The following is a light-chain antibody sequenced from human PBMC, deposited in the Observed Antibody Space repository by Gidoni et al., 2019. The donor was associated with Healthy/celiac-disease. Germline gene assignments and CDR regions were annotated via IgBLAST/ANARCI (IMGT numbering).Light chain of an antibody. J-gene: IGLJ2*01. V-gene: IGLV1-40*01. CDR1: SSNIGAGYD. Sequence: QSVLTQPPSVSGAPGQRVTISCTGSSSNIGAGYDVHLHQQIPVTAPKHLIYGSSKRPSGVPDRFSGSKSGTSGSLAITGLQAEDEADYYCQYYDGSLSGPVVFGGGTKLTVL. CDR3: QYYDGSLSGPVV. CDR2: GSS.